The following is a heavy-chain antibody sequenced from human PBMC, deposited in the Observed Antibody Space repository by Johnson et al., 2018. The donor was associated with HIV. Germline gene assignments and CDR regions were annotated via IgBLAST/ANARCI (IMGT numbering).Heavy chain of an antibody. CDR3: ARRAYYYDSSGYYSHAFDI. V-gene: IGHV3-74*01. J-gene: IGHJ3*02. CDR1: GFTFSSYW. D-gene: IGHD3-22*01. Sequence: VQLVESGGGLVQPGGSLRPSCAASGFTFSSYWMHWVRQAPGKGLVGVSRINSDGSSTSYADTVKGRFPISRDNAKNTLYLQMNSLRAEDTAVYYCARRAYYYDSSGYYSHAFDIWGQGTMVTVSS. CDR2: INSDGSST.